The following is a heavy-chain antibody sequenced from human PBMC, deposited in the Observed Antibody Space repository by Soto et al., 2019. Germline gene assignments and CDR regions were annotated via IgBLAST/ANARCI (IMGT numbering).Heavy chain of an antibody. CDR2: LSSSSSYI. J-gene: IGHJ6*02. D-gene: IGHD6-19*01. CDR3: AREQWAGGMDV. V-gene: IGHV3-21*01. CDR1: GFTFSSYS. Sequence: EVQLVESGGGLVKPGGSLRLSCAASGFTFSSYSMNWVRQAPGKGLEWVSSLSSSSSYIYYADSVKGRFTISRDNAKNSRYLQMNSLRAEDTAVYYCAREQWAGGMDVWGQGTTVTVSS.